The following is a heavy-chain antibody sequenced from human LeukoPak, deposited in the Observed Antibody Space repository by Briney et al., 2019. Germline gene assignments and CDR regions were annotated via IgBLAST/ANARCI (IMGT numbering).Heavy chain of an antibody. J-gene: IGHJ4*02. Sequence: GGSLRLSCAASGFTFSSYAMHWVRQAPGKGLEWVAVISYDGSNKYYADSVKGRFTISRDNSKNTLYLQMNSLRAEDTAVYYCAKDKRGSSSWLDYWGQGTLVTVSS. V-gene: IGHV3-30-3*01. CDR2: ISYDGSNK. D-gene: IGHD6-13*01. CDR1: GFTFSSYA. CDR3: AKDKRGSSSWLDY.